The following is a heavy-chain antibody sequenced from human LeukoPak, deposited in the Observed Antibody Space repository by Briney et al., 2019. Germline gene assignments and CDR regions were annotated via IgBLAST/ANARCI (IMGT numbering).Heavy chain of an antibody. J-gene: IGHJ4*01. Sequence: PGGSLRLSCAASGFTFSSYAMSWVRPAPGKGREWVSAISGSGASTYYADSVKGRFTISRDNSTNTLYLQMNSLRAEDTAVYYCAKARDRSGYKPYYSDYWGHRTPVSASS. D-gene: IGHD3-22*01. CDR1: GFTFSSYA. V-gene: IGHV3-23*01. CDR3: AKARDRSGYKPYYSDY. CDR2: ISGSGAST.